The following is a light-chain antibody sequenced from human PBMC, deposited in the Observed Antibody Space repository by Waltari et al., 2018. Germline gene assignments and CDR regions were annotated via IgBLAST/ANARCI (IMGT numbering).Light chain of an antibody. CDR3: QQYGSSPPT. V-gene: IGKV3-20*01. CDR1: QSLSSSY. CDR2: GAS. J-gene: IGKJ2*01. Sequence: EIVLTQSPGTLSLSPGERATLSCRASQSLSSSYLAWYQQKPGQAPRLLIYGASSRATVIPDRFCGSVSGTDFTLTITSLEPEDFAGYSCQQYGSSPPTFGQGTKLEIK.